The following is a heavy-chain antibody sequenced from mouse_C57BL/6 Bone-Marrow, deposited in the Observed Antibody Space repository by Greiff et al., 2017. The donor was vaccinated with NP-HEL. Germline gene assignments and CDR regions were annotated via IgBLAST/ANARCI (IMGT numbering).Heavy chain of an antibody. J-gene: IGHJ3*01. V-gene: IGHV5-4*01. Sequence: EVHLVESGGGLVKPGGSLKLSCAASGFTFSSYAMSWVRQTPEKRLEWVATISDGGSYTYYPDNVKGRFTISRDNAKNNLYLQMSHLKSEDTAMYYCARDRDSSGFAYWGQGTLVTVSA. D-gene: IGHD3-2*02. CDR2: ISDGGSYT. CDR1: GFTFSSYA. CDR3: ARDRDSSGFAY.